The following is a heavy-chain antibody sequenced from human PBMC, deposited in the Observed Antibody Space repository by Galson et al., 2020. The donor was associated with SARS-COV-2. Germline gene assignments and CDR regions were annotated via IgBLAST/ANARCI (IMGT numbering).Heavy chain of an antibody. CDR2: ISYDGSNK. CDR3: ARAGLSSSWDDFDY. D-gene: IGHD6-13*01. Sequence: GGSLRLSCPASGFTFSSYAMHWVRQAPGKGLEWVAVISYDGSNKYYADSVKGRFTISRDNSKNTLYLQMNSLRAEDTAVYYCARAGLSSSWDDFDYWGQGTLVTVSS. CDR1: GFTFSSYA. J-gene: IGHJ4*02. V-gene: IGHV3-30*04.